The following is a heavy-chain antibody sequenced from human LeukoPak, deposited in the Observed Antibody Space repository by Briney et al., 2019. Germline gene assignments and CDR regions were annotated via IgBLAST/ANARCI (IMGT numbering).Heavy chain of an antibody. Sequence: GGSLRLSCAASGFTFSSYEMNWVRQAPGKGLEWLSHISISGTTTHYADSVEGRFTISRDNAKNSLYLQMTSLRAEDTAVYYCAKSPSRSIWFDPWGQGTLVTVSS. J-gene: IGHJ5*02. CDR1: GFTFSSYE. V-gene: IGHV3-48*03. CDR3: AKSPSRSIWFDP. CDR2: ISISGTTT. D-gene: IGHD2-2*01.